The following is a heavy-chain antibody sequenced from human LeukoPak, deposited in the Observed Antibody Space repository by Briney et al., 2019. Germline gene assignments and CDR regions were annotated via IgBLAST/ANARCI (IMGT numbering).Heavy chain of an antibody. V-gene: IGHV3-21*01. CDR3: ARSTISGSYNAFDI. D-gene: IGHD1-26*01. Sequence: PGGSLRLSCAASRFTFSSYSMNWVRQAPGKGLEWVSSISSSSSYIYYADSVKGRFTISRDNAKNSLYLQMNSLRAEDTAVYYCARSTISGSYNAFDIWGQGTMVTVSS. CDR1: RFTFSSYS. CDR2: ISSSSSYI. J-gene: IGHJ3*02.